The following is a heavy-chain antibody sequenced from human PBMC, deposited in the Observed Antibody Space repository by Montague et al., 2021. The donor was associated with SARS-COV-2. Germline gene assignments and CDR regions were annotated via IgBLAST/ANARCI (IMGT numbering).Heavy chain of an antibody. Sequence: SETLSLTCTVSGDSISSSSYYWGWIRQPPGKGLEWIGSIINRGNTYNNPSLRSRVSISVDTSKNQFSLKLNSVTAADTAVYYCARLLLELPGDYWGQGTLVTVS. D-gene: IGHD1-7*01. V-gene: IGHV4-39*01. CDR3: ARLLLELPGDY. CDR2: IINRGNT. J-gene: IGHJ4*02. CDR1: GDSISSSSYY.